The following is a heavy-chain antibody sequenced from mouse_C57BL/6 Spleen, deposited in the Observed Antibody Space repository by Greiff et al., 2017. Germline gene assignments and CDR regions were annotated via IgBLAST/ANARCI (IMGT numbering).Heavy chain of an antibody. Sequence: EVQVVESGGGLVKPGGSLKLSCAASGFTFSSYAMSWVRQTPEQRLEWVATISDGGSYTYYPDNVKGRFTISRDNANNNLYLQMSHLKSEDTAMYYCARDNGYPWFACWGQGTLVTVAA. D-gene: IGHD2-2*01. V-gene: IGHV5-4*01. CDR2: ISDGGSYT. CDR1: GFTFSSYA. J-gene: IGHJ3*01. CDR3: ARDNGYPWFAC.